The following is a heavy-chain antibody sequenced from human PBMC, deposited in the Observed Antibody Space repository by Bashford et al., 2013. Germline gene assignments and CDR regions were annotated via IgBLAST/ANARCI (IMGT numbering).Heavy chain of an antibody. CDR3: GIQEYNGNYAAPH. CDR2: IGTKGNPDST. J-gene: IGHJ4*02. D-gene: IGHD1-26*01. CDR1: GFTLSDSV. Sequence: GGSLRLSCAASGFTLSDSVMHWVRQASGKGLEWVGRIGTKGNPDSTIHAASLRGRFTLSRDVSKSTTYLQMNSLKTEDTAVYYCGIQEYNGNYAAPHWGQGTLVTVSS. V-gene: IGHV3-73*01.